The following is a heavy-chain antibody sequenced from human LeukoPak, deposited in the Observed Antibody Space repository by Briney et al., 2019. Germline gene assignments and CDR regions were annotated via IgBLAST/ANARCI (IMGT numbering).Heavy chain of an antibody. D-gene: IGHD3-10*02. V-gene: IGHV3-7*01. CDR2: IKQDGSEK. CDR1: GFTFSSYW. CDR3: ARGRYYYVNDY. Sequence: AGGSLRLSCAAFGFTFSSYWMSWVRQAPGKGLEWVANIKQDGSEKYYVDSVKGRFTISRDNAKNSLYLQMNSLRAEDTAVSYCARGRYYYVNDYWGQGTLVTVSS. J-gene: IGHJ4*02.